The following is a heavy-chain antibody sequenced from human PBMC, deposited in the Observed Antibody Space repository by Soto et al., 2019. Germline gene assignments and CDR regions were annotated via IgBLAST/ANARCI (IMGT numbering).Heavy chain of an antibody. D-gene: IGHD6-19*01. CDR1: GFTFSSYA. Sequence: EVQLLESGGGLVQPGGSLRLSCAASGFTFSSYAMSWVRQAPGKGLEWFSGISGSGGSTYYADSVKGRFTISRDNSKNTLEPQMNRLSAEDTAVYYCAKDLKQWLVPGFDYWGQGTLVTVSS. CDR2: ISGSGGST. V-gene: IGHV3-23*01. J-gene: IGHJ4*02. CDR3: AKDLKQWLVPGFDY.